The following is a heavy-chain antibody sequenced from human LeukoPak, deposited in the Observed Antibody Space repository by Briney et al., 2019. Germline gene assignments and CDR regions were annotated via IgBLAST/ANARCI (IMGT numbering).Heavy chain of an antibody. J-gene: IGHJ4*02. CDR1: GFTFSSYS. D-gene: IGHD3-10*01. Sequence: GGSLRLSCAASGFTFSSYSMNWARQAPGKGLEWVSSISSSSSYIYYADSVKGRFTISRDNAKNSLYLQMNSLRAEDTAVYYCATTGVITMVRGNFDYWGQGTLVTVSS. CDR3: ATTGVITMVRGNFDY. V-gene: IGHV3-21*01. CDR2: ISSSSSYI.